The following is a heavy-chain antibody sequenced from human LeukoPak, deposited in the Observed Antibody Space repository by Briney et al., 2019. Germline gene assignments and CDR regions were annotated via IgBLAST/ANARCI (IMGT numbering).Heavy chain of an antibody. D-gene: IGHD3-10*01. CDR2: ISSGNDPI. V-gene: IGHV3-48*03. CDR3: ARGYLSYGSGSYKIDY. J-gene: IGHJ4*02. CDR1: GFTFSTYE. Sequence: GGSLRLSCAASGFTFSTYEMNWVRQAPGKGLEWVLYISSGNDPIYYADSVKGRFTISRDNAKNSLYLHMNSLRAEDTAVYYCARGYLSYGSGSYKIDYWGQGTLVTVSS.